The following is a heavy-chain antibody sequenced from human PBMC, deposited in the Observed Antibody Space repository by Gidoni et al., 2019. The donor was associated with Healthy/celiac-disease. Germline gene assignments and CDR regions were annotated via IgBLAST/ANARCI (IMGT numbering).Heavy chain of an antibody. CDR2: ISWNSGSI. CDR3: AKGTYYYEQNWFDP. V-gene: IGHV3-9*01. CDR1: GFTFDDYA. Sequence: EVQLVESGGGLVQPGRSLRLSCAASGFTFDDYAMHWVRQAPGKGLEWVSGISWNSGSIGYADSVKGRFTISRDNAKNSLYLQMNSLRAEDTALYYCAKGTYYYEQNWFDPWGQGTLVTVSS. D-gene: IGHD3-22*01. J-gene: IGHJ5*02.